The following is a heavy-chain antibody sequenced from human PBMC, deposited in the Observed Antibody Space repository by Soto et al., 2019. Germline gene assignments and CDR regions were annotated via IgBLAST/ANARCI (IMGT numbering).Heavy chain of an antibody. Sequence: ETLSLTCTVSGGSISSYYWSWIRQPPGKGLEWIGYIYYSGSTNYNPSLKSRVTISVDTSKNQFSLKLSSVTAADTAVYYCAREVVVAANWFDPWGQGTLVTVSS. CDR1: GGSISSYY. J-gene: IGHJ5*02. CDR2: IYYSGST. CDR3: AREVVVAANWFDP. V-gene: IGHV4-59*01. D-gene: IGHD2-15*01.